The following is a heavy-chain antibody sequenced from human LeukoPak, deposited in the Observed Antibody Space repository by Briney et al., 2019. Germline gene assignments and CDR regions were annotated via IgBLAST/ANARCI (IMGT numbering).Heavy chain of an antibody. Sequence: ASVTVSCKASGYTFTGYYMHWVRQAPGQGLEWMGWINPNSGGTNYAQKFQGRVTMTRDTSISTAYMELSRLRSDDTAVYYCARDSARVTTVVTPGRNAFDIWGQGTMVTVSS. CDR2: INPNSGGT. CDR1: GYTFTGYY. V-gene: IGHV1-2*02. J-gene: IGHJ3*02. CDR3: ARDSARVTTVVTPGRNAFDI. D-gene: IGHD4-23*01.